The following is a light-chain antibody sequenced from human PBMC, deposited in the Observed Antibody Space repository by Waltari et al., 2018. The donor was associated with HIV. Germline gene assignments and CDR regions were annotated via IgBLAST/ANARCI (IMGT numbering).Light chain of an antibody. V-gene: IGLV1-44*01. Sequence: QPVLTQPPSAFGSPGQRLTIACSGSSSNSGSNAVNWYQHFPGTAPTLLNFGNGPRPSGVPARISGSKSGTSASLAISGLRSEDEGEYYCASWDASLQAVLFGGGTKVTV. J-gene: IGLJ3*02. CDR1: SSNSGSNA. CDR2: GNG. CDR3: ASWDASLQAVL.